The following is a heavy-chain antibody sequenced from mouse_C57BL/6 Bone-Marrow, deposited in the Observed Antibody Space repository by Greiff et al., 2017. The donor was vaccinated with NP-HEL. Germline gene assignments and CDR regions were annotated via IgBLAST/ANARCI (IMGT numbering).Heavy chain of an antibody. D-gene: IGHD6-1*01. CDR1: GYTFTDYY. Sequence: QVQLKQSGAELVRPGASVKLSCKASGYTFTDYYINWVKQRPGQGLEWIARIYPGSGNTYYNEKFKGKATLTAEKSSSTAYMQLSSLTSEDSAVYFCARAPPLFDYWGQGTTLTVSS. J-gene: IGHJ2*01. CDR2: IYPGSGNT. V-gene: IGHV1-76*01. CDR3: ARAPPLFDY.